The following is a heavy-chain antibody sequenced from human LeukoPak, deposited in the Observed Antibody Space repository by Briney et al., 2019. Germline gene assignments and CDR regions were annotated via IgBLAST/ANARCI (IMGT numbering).Heavy chain of an antibody. Sequence: PSETLSLTCTDPGGSISSYYWSWIRQPAGKGLEWIGRIYTSGSTNYNPSLKSRVTISVDKSKNQYSLKLSCVPAADTVVYYCVHYYDSSGRGYWGEGTVVTVSS. CDR3: VHYYDSSGRGY. CDR2: IYTSGST. D-gene: IGHD3-22*01. J-gene: IGHJ4*02. V-gene: IGHV4-4*07. CDR1: GGSISSYY.